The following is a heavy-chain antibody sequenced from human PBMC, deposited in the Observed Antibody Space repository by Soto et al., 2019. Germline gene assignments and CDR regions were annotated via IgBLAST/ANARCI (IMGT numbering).Heavy chain of an antibody. CDR2: INPNSGGT. D-gene: IGHD4-4*01. CDR1: GYTFTGYY. V-gene: IGHV1-2*02. J-gene: IGHJ6*02. CDR3: ATAYSNYVYYYYGMDV. Sequence: ASVKVSCKASGYTFTGYYMHWVRQAPGQGLEWMGWINPNSGGTNYAQKFQGRVTMTRDTSISTAYMELSRLRSDDTAVYYCATAYSNYVYYYYGMDVWGQGTTVT.